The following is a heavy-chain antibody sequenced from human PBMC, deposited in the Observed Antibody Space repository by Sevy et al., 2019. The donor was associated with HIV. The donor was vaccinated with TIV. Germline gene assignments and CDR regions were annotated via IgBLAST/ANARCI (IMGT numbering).Heavy chain of an antibody. D-gene: IGHD6-6*01. CDR3: ANDIGATASYSSWNFLGMDV. CDR1: GFTFEDYG. Sequence: GGSLRLSCAASGFTFEDYGMSWVRQAPGKGLEWVSGISWNSGSIGYADSVKGRFTISRDNAENSLYLQMNSLRAEDTALSYRANDIGATASYSSWNFLGMDVWGQGTPVSVSS. CDR2: ISWNSGSI. J-gene: IGHJ6*02. V-gene: IGHV3-9*01.